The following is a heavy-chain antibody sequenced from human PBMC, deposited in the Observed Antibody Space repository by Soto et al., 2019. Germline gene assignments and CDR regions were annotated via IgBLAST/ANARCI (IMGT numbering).Heavy chain of an antibody. CDR2: IVVGSGNT. D-gene: IGHD3-10*01. J-gene: IGHJ6*02. CDR1: GFTFTSSA. V-gene: IGHV1-58*01. CDR3: AADDPWFGGPRGYYYYGMDV. Sequence: SVKVSCKASGFTFTSSAVQWVRQARGQRLEWIGWIVVGSGNTNYAQKFQERVTITRDMSTSTAYMELSSLRSEDTAVYYCAADDPWFGGPRGYYYYGMDVWGQGTTVTVSS.